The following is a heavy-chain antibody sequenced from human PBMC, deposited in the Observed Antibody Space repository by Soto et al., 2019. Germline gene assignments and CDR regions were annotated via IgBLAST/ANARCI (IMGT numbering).Heavy chain of an antibody. CDR2: IYQSGVT. Sequence: SETLSLTCNMSGDSYSISTYSWSWIRQPPGKALQWIGFIYQSGVTSYNPSLASRVSISLDRSNNQCSLKLSSVTAADTAVYYCARDAPHYGMDVWGQGTTVTVSS. CDR1: GDSYSISTYS. CDR3: ARDAPHYGMDV. V-gene: IGHV4-30-2*01. J-gene: IGHJ6*02.